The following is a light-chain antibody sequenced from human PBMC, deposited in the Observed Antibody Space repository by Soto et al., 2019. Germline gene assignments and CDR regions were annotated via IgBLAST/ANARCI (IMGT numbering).Light chain of an antibody. CDR1: SSDIGGYKY. CDR3: SSYTSSGTLYV. V-gene: IGLV2-14*01. CDR2: EVT. J-gene: IGLJ1*01. Sequence: QSALTQPASVSGSPGQSITISCTGTSSDIGGYKYVSWYQQHPGKAPKLMIYEVTYRPSGVSDRFSGSKSGNTASLTVSGLQAEDEADYYCSSYTSSGTLYVLELGPSSPS.